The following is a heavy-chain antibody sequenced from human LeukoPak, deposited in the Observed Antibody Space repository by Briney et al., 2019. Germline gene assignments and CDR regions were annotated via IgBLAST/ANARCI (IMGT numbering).Heavy chain of an antibody. Sequence: GGSLRLSCAAPGITFSNYNMNWVRQAPGKGLEWISSITSSSSYTSYADSVKGRFTISRDNAKNSLYLQMNSLRAEDTAVYYCARSGSDFDYWGQGTLVTVSS. CDR2: ITSSSSYT. V-gene: IGHV3-21*01. CDR3: ARSGSDFDY. D-gene: IGHD1-26*01. J-gene: IGHJ4*02. CDR1: GITFSNYN.